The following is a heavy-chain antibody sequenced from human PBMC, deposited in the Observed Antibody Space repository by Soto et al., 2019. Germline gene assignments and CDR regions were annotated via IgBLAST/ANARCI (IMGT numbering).Heavy chain of an antibody. V-gene: IGHV1-18*01. CDR2: ISAYNGST. J-gene: IGHJ4*02. CDR1: GYRFTSYG. CDR3: DRDRRYSSGWYYFDY. Sequence: ASVKVSCKASGYRFTSYGISWVRQDPGQGLEWMGWISAYNGSTSYAQKFQGRVTMTRDTSTSTVYMELSSLRSEDTAVYYCDRDRRYSSGWYYFDYWGQGTLVTVSS. D-gene: IGHD6-19*01.